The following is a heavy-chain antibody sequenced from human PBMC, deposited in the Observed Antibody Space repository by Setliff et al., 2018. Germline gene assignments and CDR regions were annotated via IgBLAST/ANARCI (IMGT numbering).Heavy chain of an antibody. Sequence: PGGSLRLSCEGSGYIFTKYFMSWFRQAPGKGLEWLSYVTSTGSFTEEADSVRGRFSVSRDNSKKSVYLQMNDLRAEDTAVYFCAKGGDWDDQHYAFDVWGQGTMVTVSS. V-gene: IGHV3-11*03. CDR2: VTSTGSFT. D-gene: IGHD1-1*01. CDR1: GYIFTKYF. CDR3: AKGGDWDDQHYAFDV. J-gene: IGHJ3*01.